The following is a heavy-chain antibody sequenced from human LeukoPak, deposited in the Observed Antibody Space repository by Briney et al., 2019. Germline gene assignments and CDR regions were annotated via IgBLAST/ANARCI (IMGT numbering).Heavy chain of an antibody. CDR1: GFTFSSDW. CDR3: ARGHYDVWSTLYSVWY. Sequence: SGGSLRLSCAASGFTFSSDWMHWVRQAPGKGLVWVSRINSDGSSTSYADSVKGRFTISRDNSKNTLFLQMNSLRADDTAVYFCARGHYDVWSTLYSVWYWGQGTLVTVSS. D-gene: IGHD3-3*01. V-gene: IGHV3-74*01. CDR2: INSDGSST. J-gene: IGHJ4*02.